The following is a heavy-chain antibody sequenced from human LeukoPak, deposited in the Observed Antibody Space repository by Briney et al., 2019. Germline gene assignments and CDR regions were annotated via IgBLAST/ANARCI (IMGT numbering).Heavy chain of an antibody. D-gene: IGHD2-2*02. CDR1: GGSISSYY. V-gene: IGHV4-59*01. CDR2: IYYSGST. CDR3: ARVEGYCSSTSCYRGSGGYWFDP. Sequence: SETLSLTCTVSGGSISSYYWSWIRQPPGKGLEWIGYIYYSGSTNYNPSLKSRVTISVDTSKNQFSLKLSSVTAADTAVYYCARVEGYCSSTSCYRGSGGYWFDPWGQGTLVTVSS. J-gene: IGHJ5*02.